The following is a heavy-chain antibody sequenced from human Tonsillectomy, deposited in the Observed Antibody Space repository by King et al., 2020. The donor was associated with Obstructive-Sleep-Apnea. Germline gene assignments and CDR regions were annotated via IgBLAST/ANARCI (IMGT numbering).Heavy chain of an antibody. CDR1: GFDFSSYG. Sequence: VQLVESGGGVVQPGRSLKLSCAASGFDFSSYGMHWVRQAPGKGLEWVAFIRYDGSNKYYADSMKGRFIISRDKYKNTLYLQMDSLRGDDTAVYYCATEISAAGTDVLDIWGQGTMVTVSP. J-gene: IGHJ3*02. D-gene: IGHD6-13*01. CDR2: IRYDGSNK. CDR3: ATEISAAGTDVLDI. V-gene: IGHV3-30*02.